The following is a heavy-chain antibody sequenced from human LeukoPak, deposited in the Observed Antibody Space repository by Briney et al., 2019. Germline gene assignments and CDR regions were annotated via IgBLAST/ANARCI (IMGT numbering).Heavy chain of an antibody. V-gene: IGHV1-46*01. D-gene: IGHD3-10*02. J-gene: IGHJ6*04. Sequence: ASVKVSCKASGYTFTSYYMHWVRQAPGQGLEWMGIINPSGGSTSYAQKFQGRVTMTRDMSTSTVYMELSSLRAEDTAVYYCAELGITMIGGVWGKGTTVTISS. CDR1: GYTFTSYY. CDR2: INPSGGST. CDR3: AELGITMIGGV.